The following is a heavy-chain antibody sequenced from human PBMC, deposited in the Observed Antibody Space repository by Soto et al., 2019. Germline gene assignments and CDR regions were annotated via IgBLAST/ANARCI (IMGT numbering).Heavy chain of an antibody. D-gene: IGHD1-26*01. V-gene: IGHV3-30*18. CDR2: ITPDGTEQ. J-gene: IGHJ2*01. Sequence: QVPLMESGGGVVQPGRSLRLSCAASGFTFNTYAMHWVRQAPGKGLEWVAVITPDGTEQYYADSVKGRFTISRDNSKNTLYLQMNSLGLEDMSIYHCAKRGILGAQGMAYFDLWGRGTLVTVSS. CDR3: AKRGILGAQGMAYFDL. CDR1: GFTFNTYA.